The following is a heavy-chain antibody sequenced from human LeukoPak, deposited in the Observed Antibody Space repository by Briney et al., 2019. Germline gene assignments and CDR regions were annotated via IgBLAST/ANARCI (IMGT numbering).Heavy chain of an antibody. Sequence: SLRLSCAASGFTFSSYGMHWVRQAPGKGLEWMAVIWYDGSNKYYADSVKGRFTISRDNSKNTLYLQMNSLRAEDTAVYYCARIMVRGVIGYYYGMDVWGQGTTVTVSS. J-gene: IGHJ6*02. V-gene: IGHV3-33*01. D-gene: IGHD3-10*01. CDR2: IWYDGSNK. CDR1: GFTFSSYG. CDR3: ARIMVRGVIGYYYGMDV.